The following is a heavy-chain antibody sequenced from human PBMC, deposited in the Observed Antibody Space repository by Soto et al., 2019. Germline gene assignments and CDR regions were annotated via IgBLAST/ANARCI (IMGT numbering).Heavy chain of an antibody. V-gene: IGHV3-33*01. Sequence: GGSLRLSCAASGFTFSSYGMHWVRQAPAKGLEWVAVIWYDGSNKYYADSVKGRFTISRDNSKNTLYLQMNSLRAEDTAVYYCARDELPPITIFGVVRGSTDAFDIWGQGTMVTVSS. CDR2: IWYDGSNK. CDR1: GFTFSSYG. CDR3: ARDELPPITIFGVVRGSTDAFDI. J-gene: IGHJ3*02. D-gene: IGHD3-3*01.